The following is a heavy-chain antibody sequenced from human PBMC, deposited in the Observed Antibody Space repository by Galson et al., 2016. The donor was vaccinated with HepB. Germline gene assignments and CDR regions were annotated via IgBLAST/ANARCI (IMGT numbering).Heavy chain of an antibody. CDR2: IYYSGST. Sequence: TLSLTCTVSGGSISSSDYSWSWIRQPPGKGLEWIGYIYYSGSTYYNPSLKSRVTVSVDTSKNQFSLKLNSVTAADTAVYYCARDWGDGFIDYWGQGTLVTVSS. D-gene: IGHD5-24*01. V-gene: IGHV4-30-4*01. CDR3: ARDWGDGFIDY. CDR1: GGSISSSDYS. J-gene: IGHJ4*02.